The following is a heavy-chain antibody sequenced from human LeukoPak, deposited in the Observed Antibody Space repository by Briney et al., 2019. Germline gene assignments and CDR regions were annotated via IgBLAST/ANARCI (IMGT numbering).Heavy chain of an antibody. Sequence: ASVKVSCKASGGTFSSYAISWARQAPGQGLEWMGIINPSGGSTSYAQKFQGRVTMTRDTSTSTVYMELSSLRSEDTAVYYCARDSGLAYCGGDCYSYFDYWGQGTLVTVSS. CDR1: GGTFSSYA. CDR3: ARDSGLAYCGGDCYSYFDY. J-gene: IGHJ4*02. CDR2: INPSGGST. V-gene: IGHV1-46*01. D-gene: IGHD2-21*02.